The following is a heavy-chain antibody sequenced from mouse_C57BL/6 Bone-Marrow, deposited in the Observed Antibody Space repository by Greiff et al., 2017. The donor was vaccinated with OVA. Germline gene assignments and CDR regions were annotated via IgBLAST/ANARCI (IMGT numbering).Heavy chain of an antibody. CDR3: ARPLDSPGYLFAY. Sequence: EVQLVESGGGLVQPGGSLKLSCAASGFTFSDYYMYWVRQTPEKRLEWVAYISNGGGSTYYPDTVKGRFTISRDNAKNTLYLQMSRLKSEDTAMYYCARPLDSPGYLFAYWGQGTLVTVSA. CDR2: ISNGGGST. CDR1: GFTFSDYY. D-gene: IGHD3-2*02. V-gene: IGHV5-12*01. J-gene: IGHJ3*01.